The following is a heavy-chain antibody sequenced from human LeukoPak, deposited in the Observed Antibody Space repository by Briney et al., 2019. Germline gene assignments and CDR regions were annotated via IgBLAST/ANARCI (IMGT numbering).Heavy chain of an antibody. CDR3: ARSAVAGTYFDY. J-gene: IGHJ4*02. V-gene: IGHV3-48*03. CDR1: GFSLSRYE. D-gene: IGHD6-19*01. Sequence: GGSLRLSCTASGFSLSRYEMIWVRQAPGKGLEWVSSVKDRFTISRDNAKNSLYLQVNSLRVEDTAVYFCARSAVAGTYFDYWGQGTLVTVSS.